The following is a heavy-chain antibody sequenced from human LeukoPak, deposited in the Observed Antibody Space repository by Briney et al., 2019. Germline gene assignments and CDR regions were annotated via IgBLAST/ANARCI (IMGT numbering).Heavy chain of an antibody. V-gene: IGHV1-24*01. J-gene: IGHJ4*02. D-gene: IGHD3-9*01. CDR3: ATKLRYFDWSNFDY. CDR1: GYTLTELS. CDR2: FDPEDGET. Sequence: GASVKASCKVSGYTLTELSMHWVRQAPGKGLEWMGGFDPEDGETIYAQKFQGRVTMTEDTSTDTAYMELSSLRSEDTAVYYCATKLRYFDWSNFDYWGQGTLVTVSS.